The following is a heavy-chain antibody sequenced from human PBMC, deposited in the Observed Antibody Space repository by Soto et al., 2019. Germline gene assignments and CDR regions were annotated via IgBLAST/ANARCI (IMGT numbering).Heavy chain of an antibody. D-gene: IGHD4-17*01. V-gene: IGHV3-74*01. Sequence: EVQLVESGGGLVQPGGSLRLSCAASGFTFSSYSMHWVRQAPGKGLAWVSRIESDGSATNYADSVKGRFTISRDNAKNTLALKLNSLRAEDTAVYYCARVMTTVTTHAALDIWGQGTMVTVSS. CDR3: ARVMTTVTTHAALDI. CDR1: GFTFSSYS. CDR2: IESDGSAT. J-gene: IGHJ3*02.